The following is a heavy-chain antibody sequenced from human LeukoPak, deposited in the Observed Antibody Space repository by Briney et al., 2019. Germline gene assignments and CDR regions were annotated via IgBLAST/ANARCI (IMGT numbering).Heavy chain of an antibody. V-gene: IGHV3-43D*03. J-gene: IGHJ4*02. D-gene: IGHD1-26*01. CDR2: ISWDGGST. Sequence: PGGSLRLSCAASGFTFDDYAMHWVRQAPGKGLEWVSLISWDGGSTYYADSVKGRFTISRDNSKNTLYLEMNSLRAEDTAVYYCAKPTRGSGSFLIEYWGQGTLVTVST. CDR1: GFTFDDYA. CDR3: AKPTRGSGSFLIEY.